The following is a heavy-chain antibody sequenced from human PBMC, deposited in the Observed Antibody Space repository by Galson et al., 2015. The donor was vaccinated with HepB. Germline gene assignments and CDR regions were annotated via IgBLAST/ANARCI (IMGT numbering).Heavy chain of an antibody. CDR3: ARDGAGQLLYEGPGYYYMDV. V-gene: IGHV1-2*04. J-gene: IGHJ6*03. CDR2: INPNSGGT. D-gene: IGHD2-2*02. Sequence: SCKASGYTFTGYYMHWVRQAPGQGLEWMGWINPNSGGTNYAQKFQGWVTMTRDTSISTAYMELSRLRSDDTAVYYCARDGAGQLLYEGPGYYYMDVWGKGTTVTVSS. CDR1: GYTFTGYY.